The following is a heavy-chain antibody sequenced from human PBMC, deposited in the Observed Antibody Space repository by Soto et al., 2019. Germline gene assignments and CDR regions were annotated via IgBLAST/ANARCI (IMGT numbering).Heavy chain of an antibody. J-gene: IGHJ3*02. CDR1: GFTFNDYG. CDR3: ATSTATDAFDI. Sequence: QVQMVESGGGVVQPGRSLRLSCAASGFTFNDYGINWVRQAPAKGPEWVALVRDDGSKTYYADSVRGRFNISRDNSKNTLYLQMNSLRAEDTAVYYCATSTATDAFDIWGQGTMVTVSS. CDR2: VRDDGSKT. V-gene: IGHV3-33*01.